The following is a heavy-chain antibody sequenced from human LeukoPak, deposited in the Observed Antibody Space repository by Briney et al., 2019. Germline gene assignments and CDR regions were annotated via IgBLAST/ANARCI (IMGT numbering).Heavy chain of an antibody. D-gene: IGHD1-26*01. Sequence: GGSLRLSCAASGFTVSSNYMSWVRQAPGKGLEWVSSISSSSSYIYYADSVKGRFTISRDNAKNSLYLQMNSLRAEDTAVYYCARGNWELLHWGQGTLVTVSS. V-gene: IGHV3-21*01. CDR2: ISSSSSYI. CDR3: ARGNWELLH. J-gene: IGHJ4*02. CDR1: GFTVSSNY.